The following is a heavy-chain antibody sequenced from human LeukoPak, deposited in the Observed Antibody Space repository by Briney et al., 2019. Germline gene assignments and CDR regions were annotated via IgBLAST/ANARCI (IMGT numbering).Heavy chain of an antibody. CDR2: ISGSGGST. Sequence: GGSLRLSCAASGFTFSNYAMSWVRQAPGKGLEWVSAISGSGGSTYYADSVKGRFTISRDNSKNTLYLQMNSLRAEDTAVYYCARPSGGYSYDYWGQGTLVTVSS. CDR1: GFTFSNYA. V-gene: IGHV3-23*01. D-gene: IGHD5-18*01. CDR3: ARPSGGYSYDY. J-gene: IGHJ4*02.